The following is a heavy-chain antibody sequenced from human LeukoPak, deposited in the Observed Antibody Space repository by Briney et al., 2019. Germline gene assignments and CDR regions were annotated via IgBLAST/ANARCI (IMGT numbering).Heavy chain of an antibody. Sequence: SETLSLTCDVSGGSISSGLYSWSWIRLPVGKGMEWIGYIYHTGSTYYNPSLKSRVTISVDTSKNQFSLRLSSVTAADTAVYYCARLQYCSGTSCYWFDPWGQGTLVTVSS. CDR3: ARLQYCSGTSCYWFDP. J-gene: IGHJ5*02. CDR2: IYHTGST. D-gene: IGHD2-2*01. CDR1: GGSISSGLYS. V-gene: IGHV4-30-2*01.